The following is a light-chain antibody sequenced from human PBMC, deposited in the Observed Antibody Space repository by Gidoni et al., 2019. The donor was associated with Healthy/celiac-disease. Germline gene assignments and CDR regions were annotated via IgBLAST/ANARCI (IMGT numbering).Light chain of an antibody. CDR2: GAS. Sequence: DIVLTQSPGTLSLSPGESATLSCRASQSVSSSYLAWYQQKPGQAPRLLIYGASSRATGIPDRCSGSGSGTDFTLTISRLEPEDFAVYYCQQYGSSPQLTFGGGTKVEIK. CDR3: QQYGSSPQLT. J-gene: IGKJ4*01. V-gene: IGKV3-20*01. CDR1: QSVSSSY.